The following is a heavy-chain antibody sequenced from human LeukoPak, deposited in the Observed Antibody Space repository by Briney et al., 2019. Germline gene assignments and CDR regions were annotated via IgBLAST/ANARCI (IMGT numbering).Heavy chain of an antibody. D-gene: IGHD5-12*01. Sequence: GGSLRLSCAASGFTYSSYAIHWVRQAPGKGLEWVAVISYDGRNKYYADSVKGRFTISRDISKNTLYLQMNSLRAEDTAVFYCGREGVDGYYFDFWGQGTLVTVSS. CDR2: ISYDGRNK. CDR3: GREGVDGYYFDF. V-gene: IGHV3-30*04. J-gene: IGHJ4*02. CDR1: GFTYSSYA.